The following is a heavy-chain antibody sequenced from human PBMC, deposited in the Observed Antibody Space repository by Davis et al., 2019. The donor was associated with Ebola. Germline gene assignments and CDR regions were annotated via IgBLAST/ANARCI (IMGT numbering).Heavy chain of an antibody. CDR2: MSYDGSNK. D-gene: IGHD3-16*01. J-gene: IGHJ4*02. Sequence: PGGSLRLSCAASGFTFTNYGIHWVRQAPGKGLEWVALMSYDGSNKYYTDSVKGRFTISRDNSKNTLYLQMNSLRAEDTAVYYCAKDLGQRRAPLDYWGQGTLVTVSS. CDR3: AKDLGQRRAPLDY. V-gene: IGHV3-30*18. CDR1: GFTFTNYG.